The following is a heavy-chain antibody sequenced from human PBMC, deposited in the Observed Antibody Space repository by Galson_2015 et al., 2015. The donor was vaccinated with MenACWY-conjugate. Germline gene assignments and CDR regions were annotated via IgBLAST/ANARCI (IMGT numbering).Heavy chain of an antibody. CDR3: ARDRKDPAVSLPSNWFDP. CDR1: GFTFGSYW. Sequence: SLRLSCAASGFTFGSYWMHWVRQVPGKGLVWVSRIDRAGSSTTYTDSVKGRFTISRDNAKNTLYLQMDSLRAEDTAVYYCARDRKDPAVSLPSNWFDPWGQGTHVIVSS. V-gene: IGHV3-74*01. J-gene: IGHJ5*02. CDR2: IDRAGSST. D-gene: IGHD2-15*01.